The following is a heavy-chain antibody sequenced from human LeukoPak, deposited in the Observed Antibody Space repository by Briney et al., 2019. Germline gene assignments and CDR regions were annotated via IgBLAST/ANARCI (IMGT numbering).Heavy chain of an antibody. CDR2: IYHSGST. CDR1: GGSISSGGYY. J-gene: IGHJ4*02. CDR3: ARDVLLWFGDRGFDY. Sequence: SQTLSLTCTVSGGSISSGGYYWSWIRQPPGKGLEWIGYIYHSGSTYYNPSLKSRVTISVDTSKNQFSLKLSSVTAADTAVYYCARDVLLWFGDRGFDYWGQGTLVTVSS. D-gene: IGHD3-10*01. V-gene: IGHV4-30-2*01.